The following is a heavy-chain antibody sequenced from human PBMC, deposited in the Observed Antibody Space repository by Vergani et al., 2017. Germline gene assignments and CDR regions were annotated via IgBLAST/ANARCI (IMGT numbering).Heavy chain of an antibody. CDR3: ARRAERWETLLRNDFDV. Sequence: QVQLQQWGPGLLKPSETLSLTCAVYGGSLSGYYWSWIRLAPGKGLEWIGEINHSGTINYNPTLKSPLNVSIDTSRDHFSRKLRSVRAADTAVYFCARRAERWETLLRNDFDVWGQGTFVTVSP. CDR1: GGSLSGYY. V-gene: IGHV4-34*01. D-gene: IGHD1-26*01. J-gene: IGHJ3*01. CDR2: INHSGTI.